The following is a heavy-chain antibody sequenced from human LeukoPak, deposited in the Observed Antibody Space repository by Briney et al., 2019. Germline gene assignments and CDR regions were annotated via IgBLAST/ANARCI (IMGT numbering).Heavy chain of an antibody. J-gene: IGHJ4*02. CDR2: ISAYNGNT. D-gene: IGHD4-23*01. CDR1: GYTFTNYG. Sequence: ASVKVSCKASGYTFTNYGINWVRQAPGEGLEWMGWISAYNGNTNYAQKIQGRVTMTTDTSTSTAYMDLRSLRSDDTAVYYCAREGYYGVNKFFDYWGQGTLVSVSS. V-gene: IGHV1-18*01. CDR3: AREGYYGVNKFFDY.